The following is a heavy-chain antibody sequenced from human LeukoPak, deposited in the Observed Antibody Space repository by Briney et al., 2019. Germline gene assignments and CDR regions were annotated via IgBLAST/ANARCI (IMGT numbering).Heavy chain of an antibody. CDR1: GGTFSSYT. V-gene: IGHV1-69*02. CDR2: IIPILGIA. J-gene: IGHJ3*02. Sequence: VASVKVSCKASGGTFSSYTISWVRQAPGQGLEGMGRIIPILGIANYAQKFQGRVTITADKSTSTAYMELSSLRSEDTAVYYCAVSSSGWYEGLDAFDIWGQGTMVTVSS. D-gene: IGHD6-19*01. CDR3: AVSSSGWYEGLDAFDI.